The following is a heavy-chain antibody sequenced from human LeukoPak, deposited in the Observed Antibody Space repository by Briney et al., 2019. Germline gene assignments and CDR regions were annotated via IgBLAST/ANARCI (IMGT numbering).Heavy chain of an antibody. CDR2: IYTSGST. CDR3: ARDGDDCSSTSCYSGDWFDP. V-gene: IGHV4-4*07. CDR1: GGSISSYY. D-gene: IGHD2-2*01. Sequence: SETLSLTCTVSGGSISSYYWSWIRQPAGKGLEWIGRIYTSGSTNYNPSPKSRVTMSVDASKNQFSLKLSSVTAADTAVYYCARDGDDCSSTSCYSGDWFDPWGQGTLVTVSS. J-gene: IGHJ5*02.